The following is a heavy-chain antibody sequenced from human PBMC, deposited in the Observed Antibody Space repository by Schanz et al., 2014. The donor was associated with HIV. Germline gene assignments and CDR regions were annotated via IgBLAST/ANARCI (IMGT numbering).Heavy chain of an antibody. Sequence: QVQLVQSGPEVKKPGASVKVSCKASGGTFSIYAINWVRQATGQGLEWMGWMNPNSGNTGFAQKFQGRVTMTRNTSINTAYMEVSGLKSEDTAVYYCARKMSISNQWLRALYSNYGMDVWGQGTTVTVSS. D-gene: IGHD5-12*01. CDR1: GGTFSIYA. V-gene: IGHV1-8*02. J-gene: IGHJ6*02. CDR2: MNPNSGNT. CDR3: ARKMSISNQWLRALYSNYGMDV.